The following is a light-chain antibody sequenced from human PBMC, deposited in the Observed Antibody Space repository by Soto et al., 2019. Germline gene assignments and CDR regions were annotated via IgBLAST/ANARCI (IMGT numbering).Light chain of an antibody. J-gene: IGKJ1*01. CDR1: QSISSGY. CDR3: QQYGSSGRT. V-gene: IGKV3-20*01. CDR2: GAS. Sequence: EIVLTQSPGTLSLSPGERATLSCRASQSISSGYLAWYQQKPGQAPRLLIYGASSRATGIPDRFSGSGSGTDFTRTISRLEPEDFAVYYCQQYGSSGRTFGQGTKVEIK.